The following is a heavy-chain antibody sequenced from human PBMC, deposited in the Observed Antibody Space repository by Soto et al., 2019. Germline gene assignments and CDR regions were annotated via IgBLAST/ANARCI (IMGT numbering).Heavy chain of an antibody. Sequence: VQLVESGGGVVQPGRSLRLSCAASGFTFSSYGMHWVRQAPGKGLEWVAVISYDGSNKYYADSVKGRFTISRDNSKNTLYLQMNSLRAEDTAVYYCAKDAAAGHWGQGTLVTVSS. D-gene: IGHD6-13*01. J-gene: IGHJ4*02. V-gene: IGHV3-30*18. CDR2: ISYDGSNK. CDR1: GFTFSSYG. CDR3: AKDAAAGH.